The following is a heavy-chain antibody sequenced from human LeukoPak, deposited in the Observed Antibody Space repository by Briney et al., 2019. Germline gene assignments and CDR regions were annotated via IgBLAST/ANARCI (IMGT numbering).Heavy chain of an antibody. CDR3: AGERGEEYSSGWYKRNYFDN. Sequence: SETLSLTCTVSGDSFSSVTDYWAWIRQPPGKGLEWIASGDYSGGTCYNPSLESRVAISADMSKNQFSLKLTSVTGADTAVYYCAGERGEEYSSGWYKRNYFDNWGQGIRVTVSS. V-gene: IGHV4-39*07. CDR2: GDYSGGT. J-gene: IGHJ4*02. CDR1: GDSFSSVTDY. D-gene: IGHD6-19*01.